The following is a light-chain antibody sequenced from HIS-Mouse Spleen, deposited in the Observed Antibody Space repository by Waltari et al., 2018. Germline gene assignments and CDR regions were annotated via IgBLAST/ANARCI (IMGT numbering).Light chain of an antibody. Sequence: EIVLTQSSGTLSLSPGERATLSCRASQSVSSSDLAWYQQKPGQAPRLLIYGASSRAPGIPDRFSGSGSGTDFTLTISRLEPEDFAVYYCQQYGSSPFTFGPGTKVDIK. CDR1: QSVSSSD. CDR2: GAS. V-gene: IGKV3-20*01. J-gene: IGKJ3*01. CDR3: QQYGSSPFT.